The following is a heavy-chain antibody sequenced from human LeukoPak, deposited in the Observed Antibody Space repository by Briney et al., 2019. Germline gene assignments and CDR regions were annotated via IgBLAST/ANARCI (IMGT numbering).Heavy chain of an antibody. CDR3: AGNINYDFWSGPPSRYYYYGMDV. V-gene: IGHV4-59*01. CDR1: GGSISSYY. D-gene: IGHD3-3*01. J-gene: IGHJ6*02. CDR2: IYYSGST. Sequence: SETLSLTCTVSGGSISSYYWSWIRQPPGKGLEWIGYIYYSGSTNYNPSLKSRVTISVDTSKNQFSLKLSSVTAADTAVYYCAGNINYDFWSGPPSRYYYYGMDVWGQGTTVTVSS.